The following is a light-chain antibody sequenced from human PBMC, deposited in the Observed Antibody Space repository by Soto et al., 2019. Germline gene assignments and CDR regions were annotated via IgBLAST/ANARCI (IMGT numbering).Light chain of an antibody. Sequence: DIQMTQSPSSLFASVGDRVTISCRASQSVGNFLNWYQQRPGKAPRVLVYAASNLQSGMPSRFSGSGSGTEFTLTISNLQPEDFATYFCQQSYSSPRTFGQGTKLEIK. J-gene: IGKJ2*01. CDR2: AAS. CDR3: QQSYSSPRT. CDR1: QSVGNF. V-gene: IGKV1-39*01.